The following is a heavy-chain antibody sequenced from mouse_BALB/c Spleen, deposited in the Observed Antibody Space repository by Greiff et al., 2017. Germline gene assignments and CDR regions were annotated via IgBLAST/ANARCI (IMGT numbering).Heavy chain of an antibody. V-gene: IGHV7-3*02. CDR2: IRNKANGYTT. J-gene: IGHJ2*01. CDR3: ARDDGNYPFDD. Sequence: EVKLQESGGGLVQPGGSLRLSCATSGFTFTDYYMSWVRQPPGKALEWLGFIRNKANGYTTEYSASVKGRFTISRDNSQSILYLQMNTLRAEDSATYYCARDDGNYPFDDWGQGTTLTVSS. CDR1: GFTFTDYY. D-gene: IGHD2-1*01.